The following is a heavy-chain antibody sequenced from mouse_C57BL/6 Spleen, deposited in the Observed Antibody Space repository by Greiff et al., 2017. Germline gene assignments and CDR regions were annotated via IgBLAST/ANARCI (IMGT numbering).Heavy chain of an antibody. D-gene: IGHD2-1*01. Sequence: QVQLQQPGAELVKPGASVKMSCKASGYTFTSYWITWVKQRPGQGLEWIGDIYPGSGSTNYNEKFKSKATLTVDTSSSTAYMQLISLTSEDSAVYDCARFLRGNHWYFDVWGTGTTVTVSS. CDR3: ARFLRGNHWYFDV. CDR1: GYTFTSYW. J-gene: IGHJ1*03. V-gene: IGHV1-55*01. CDR2: IYPGSGST.